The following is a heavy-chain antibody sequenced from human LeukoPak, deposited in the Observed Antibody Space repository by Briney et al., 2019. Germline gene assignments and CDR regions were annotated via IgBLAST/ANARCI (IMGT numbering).Heavy chain of an antibody. Sequence: GGSLRLSCEASGFTFTNYAMSWVRQAPGKGLEWVSAISGNGGTTYYADSVKGRFTISRDNSKNMVYLQMNSLRVEDTAVYFCVTDQGIAARPGDHWGQGTLVTVSS. CDR3: VTDQGIAARPGDH. J-gene: IGHJ4*02. CDR2: ISGNGGTT. V-gene: IGHV3-23*01. CDR1: GFTFTNYA. D-gene: IGHD6-25*01.